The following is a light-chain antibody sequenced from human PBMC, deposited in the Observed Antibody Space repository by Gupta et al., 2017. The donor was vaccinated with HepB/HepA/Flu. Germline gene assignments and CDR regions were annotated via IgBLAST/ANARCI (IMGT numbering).Light chain of an antibody. CDR1: SSDVGLYDF. V-gene: IGLV2-14*03. CDR3: NSFTSSSTLV. CDR2: DVY. J-gene: IGLJ2*01. Sequence: QSALTQPASVSGSPGQSITISCTGTSSDVGLYDFVSWYQQHPGRAPKLIIYDVYNRPSGISDRFSGSKSGNTASLTISGLQAEEEADYYCNSFTSSSTLVFGGGTKVTVL.